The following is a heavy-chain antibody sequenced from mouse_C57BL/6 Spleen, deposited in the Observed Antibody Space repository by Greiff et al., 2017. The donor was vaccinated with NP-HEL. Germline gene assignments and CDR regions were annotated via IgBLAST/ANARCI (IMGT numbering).Heavy chain of an antibody. Sequence: EVKLVESGGGLVQPGGSLSLSCAASGFTFTDYYMSWVRQPPGKALEWLGFIRNKANGYTTEYSASVKGRFTISRDNSQSILYLQMNALRAEDSATYYCARYHYDGYYAWFAYWGQGTLVTVSA. CDR3: ARYHYDGYYAWFAY. D-gene: IGHD2-3*01. J-gene: IGHJ3*01. V-gene: IGHV7-3*01. CDR1: GFTFTDYY. CDR2: IRNKANGYTT.